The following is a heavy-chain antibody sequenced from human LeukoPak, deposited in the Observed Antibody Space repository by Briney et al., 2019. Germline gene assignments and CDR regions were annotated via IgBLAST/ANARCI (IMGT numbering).Heavy chain of an antibody. CDR3: ARGPGTVYFDY. J-gene: IGHJ4*02. V-gene: IGHV4-34*01. D-gene: IGHD1-1*01. CDR1: GGSFSGYY. Sequence: PSETLSLTCAVYGGSFSGYYWSWIRQPPGKGLERIGEINHSGSTNYNPSLKSRVTISVDTSKNQFSLKLSSVTAADTAVYYCARGPGTVYFDYWGQGTLVTVSS. CDR2: INHSGST.